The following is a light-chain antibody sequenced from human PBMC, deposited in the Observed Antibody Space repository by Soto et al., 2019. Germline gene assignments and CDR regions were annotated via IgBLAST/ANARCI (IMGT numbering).Light chain of an antibody. CDR3: QQYGSSVMYT. CDR1: QSVHNNY. Sequence: EIVLTQSPGTLSLSPGDRATLSCRASQSVHNNYLAWYQQKPGQAPRLLIYAASSRATGLPDRFSGSGSGTDFTLTISRLEPEDFAVYYCQQYGSSVMYTFGRGTKLEIK. J-gene: IGKJ2*01. CDR2: AAS. V-gene: IGKV3-20*01.